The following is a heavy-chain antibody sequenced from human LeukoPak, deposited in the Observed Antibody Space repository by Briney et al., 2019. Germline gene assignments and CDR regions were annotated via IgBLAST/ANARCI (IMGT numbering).Heavy chain of an antibody. Sequence: PGGSLRLSCAASGFTFSNYGMHWVRQAPGKGLEWVALISHDGSNKYYADSVKGRFTISRDTSKRTHYLQMNSLRSEDTAVYYCAKAYGDYEGCTYWGQGTLVTVSS. J-gene: IGHJ4*02. V-gene: IGHV3-30*18. CDR2: ISHDGSNK. D-gene: IGHD4-17*01. CDR1: GFTFSNYG. CDR3: AKAYGDYEGCTY.